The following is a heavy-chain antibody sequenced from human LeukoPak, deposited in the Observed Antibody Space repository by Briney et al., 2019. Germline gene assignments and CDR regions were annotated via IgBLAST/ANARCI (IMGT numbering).Heavy chain of an antibody. J-gene: IGHJ4*02. CDR2: INHSGST. Sequence: SETLSLTCAVYGGSFSGYYWSWIRQPPGKGLEWIGEINHSGSTNCNPSLKSRVTISVDTSKNQFSLKLSSVTAADTAVYYCARAPWLRYTFDYWGQGTLVTVSS. D-gene: IGHD5-12*01. CDR3: ARAPWLRYTFDY. V-gene: IGHV4-34*01. CDR1: GGSFSGYY.